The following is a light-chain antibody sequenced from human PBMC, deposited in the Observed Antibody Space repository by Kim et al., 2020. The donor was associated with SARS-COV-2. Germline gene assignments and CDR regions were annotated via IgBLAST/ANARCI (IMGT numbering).Light chain of an antibody. CDR2: LAS. J-gene: IGKJ2*01. V-gene: IGKV1-5*03. CDR1: QMIDTW. Sequence: SASIGDRVTITCRASQMIDTWLAWYQQKPGKAPKLLIYLASTLENGVPPRFSGSGSGAEFTLTINNLQPDDFATYYCQHYIRFPYTFGQGTKLEIK. CDR3: QHYIRFPYT.